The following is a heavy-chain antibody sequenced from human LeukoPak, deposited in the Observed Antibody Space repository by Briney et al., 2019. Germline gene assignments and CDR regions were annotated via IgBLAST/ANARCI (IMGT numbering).Heavy chain of an antibody. Sequence: PSETLSLTCTVSGDSIRNFYWNWIRQSPGKGLEWIGYIYQSGNTNYNPSLKSRLTMSIDTSKNQLSLNLNSVTAADTAVYCCARATYGSGSYYVVNFDYWGQGTLVTVSS. J-gene: IGHJ4*02. CDR3: ARATYGSGSYYVVNFDY. CDR2: IYQSGNT. V-gene: IGHV4-59*01. CDR1: GDSIRNFY. D-gene: IGHD3-10*01.